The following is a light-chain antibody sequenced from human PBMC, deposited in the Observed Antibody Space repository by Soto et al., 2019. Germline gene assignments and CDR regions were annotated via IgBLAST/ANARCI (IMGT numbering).Light chain of an antibody. Sequence: EIVLTQSPATLSLSPGERATLSCRASQSVSSYLAWYQQKPGQAPRLLIYDASNSATGIPARFSGSGSGTDFTLTISSLEPEDFAVYYCQQRSNWPPDITFGPGTKVDIK. CDR1: QSVSSY. V-gene: IGKV3-11*01. CDR2: DAS. CDR3: QQRSNWPPDIT. J-gene: IGKJ3*01.